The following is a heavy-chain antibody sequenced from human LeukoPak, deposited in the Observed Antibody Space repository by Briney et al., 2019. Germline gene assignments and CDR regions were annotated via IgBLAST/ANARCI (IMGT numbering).Heavy chain of an antibody. V-gene: IGHV1-8*03. D-gene: IGHD2-2*01. CDR3: ARDLEHCRNIICSNSAY. Sequence: ASVKVSCKASGYTFTSYDINWVRQATGQRLEWMGWMNPNSGNTGYAQKFQGRVTITRNTSISTAYTELSSLRSEDTAVYYCARDLEHCRNIICSNSAYWGQGTLVTVSS. CDR1: GYTFTSYD. J-gene: IGHJ4*02. CDR2: MNPNSGNT.